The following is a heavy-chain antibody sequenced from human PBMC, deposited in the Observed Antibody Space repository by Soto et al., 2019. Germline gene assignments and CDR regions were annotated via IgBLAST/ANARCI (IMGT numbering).Heavy chain of an antibody. Sequence: SETLSLTCAVYGGSFSGYYWSWIRQPPGKGLGWIGEINHSGSTNYNPSLKSRVTISVDTSKNQFSLKLSSVTAADTAVYYCARGXYDYVWGSYRYTGAFDIWGQGTMVTVSS. V-gene: IGHV4-34*01. CDR3: ARGXYDYVWGSYRYTGAFDI. CDR2: INHSGST. D-gene: IGHD3-16*02. CDR1: GGSFSGYY. J-gene: IGHJ3*02.